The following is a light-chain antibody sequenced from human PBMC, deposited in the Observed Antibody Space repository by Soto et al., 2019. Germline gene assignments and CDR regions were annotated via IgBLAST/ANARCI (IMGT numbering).Light chain of an antibody. V-gene: IGLV2-14*01. Sequence: QSVLTQPASVSGSPGQSITISCTGTSSDVGGYKYVSWYQQHPGKAPKLMIYEVSNRPSGVSNRFSGSKSGNTASLTISGLQAEYEADYFCSSYTSSSTRVFGGGTKLTVL. CDR2: EVS. CDR3: SSYTSSSTRV. J-gene: IGLJ2*01. CDR1: SSDVGGYKY.